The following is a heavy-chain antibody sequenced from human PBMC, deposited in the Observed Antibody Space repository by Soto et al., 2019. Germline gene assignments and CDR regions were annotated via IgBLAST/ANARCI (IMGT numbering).Heavy chain of an antibody. Sequence: PSETLSLTCAVYGGSLSGYYWSWIRQPPGKGLEWIGEINHSGSTNYNPSLKSRVTISVDTSKNQFSLKLSSVTAADTAVYYCARHYRDYGGHFDLWGRGTLVTVSS. CDR3: ARHYRDYGGHFDL. V-gene: IGHV4-34*01. D-gene: IGHD4-17*01. CDR1: GGSLSGYY. J-gene: IGHJ2*01. CDR2: INHSGST.